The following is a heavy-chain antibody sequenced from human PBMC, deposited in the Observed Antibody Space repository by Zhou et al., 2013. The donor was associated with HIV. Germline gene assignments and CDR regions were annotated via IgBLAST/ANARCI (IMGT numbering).Heavy chain of an antibody. D-gene: IGHD1-1*01. CDR3: ARAFSRLERPLGY. Sequence: QVQLVQSGAEVKKPGASVKVSCKASGYTFSSYGISWVRQAPGQGLEWMGWINPNNGDTNFAQRFQGRVTMTRDTSISTAYMEVSRLSSDDTAVYYCARAFSRLERPLGYWGQGTLVTVSS. V-gene: IGHV1-2*02. CDR2: INPNNGDT. CDR1: GYTFSSYG. J-gene: IGHJ4*02.